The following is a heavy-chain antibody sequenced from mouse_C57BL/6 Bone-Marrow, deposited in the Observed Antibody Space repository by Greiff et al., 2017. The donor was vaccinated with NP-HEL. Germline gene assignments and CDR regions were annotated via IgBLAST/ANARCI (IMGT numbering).Heavy chain of an antibody. D-gene: IGHD2-1*01. Sequence: QVQLQQPGAELVKPGASVKLSCKASGYTFTSYWMHWVKQRPGQGLEWIGNINPSNGGTNYNEKFKSKATLTVDKSSSTAYMQLSSLTSEDSAVYYCAYGNYDEYYFDYWGQGTTLTVSS. J-gene: IGHJ2*01. CDR1: GYTFTSYW. CDR2: INPSNGGT. V-gene: IGHV1-53*01. CDR3: AYGNYDEYYFDY.